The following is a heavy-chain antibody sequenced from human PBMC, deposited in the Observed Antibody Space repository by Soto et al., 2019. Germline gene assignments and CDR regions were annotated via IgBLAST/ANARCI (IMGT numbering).Heavy chain of an antibody. CDR1: GGSVGSGSYY. Sequence: PSETLSLTCTVSGGSVGSGSYYWSWIRQPPGKGLEWIGYIYYSGSTNYNPSLKSRVTISVDTSKNQFSLKLSSVTAADTAVYYCARDQLEGNWFDPWGQGTLVTVSS. CDR2: IYYSGST. J-gene: IGHJ5*02. D-gene: IGHD1-1*01. CDR3: ARDQLEGNWFDP. V-gene: IGHV4-61*01.